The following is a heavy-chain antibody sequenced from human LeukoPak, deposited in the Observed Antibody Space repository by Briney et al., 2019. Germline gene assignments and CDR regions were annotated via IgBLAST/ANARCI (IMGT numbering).Heavy chain of an antibody. CDR2: ISNSGSSK. CDR3: ARDPVNCGGDCYQA. D-gene: IGHD2-21*02. V-gene: IGHV3-48*03. CDR1: GFTFSSCE. J-gene: IGHJ5*02. Sequence: PGGSLRLSCAASGFTFSSCEMNWVRQAPGKGLEWLSYISNSGSSKYYADSVRGRFTISRDNAKNSLYLQMNSLRAEDTAVYYCARDPVNCGGDCYQAWGQGTLVTVSS.